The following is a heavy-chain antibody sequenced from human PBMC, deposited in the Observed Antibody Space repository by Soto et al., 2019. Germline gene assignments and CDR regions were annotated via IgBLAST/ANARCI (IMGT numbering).Heavy chain of an antibody. CDR2: ISYDGSNK. CDR1: GFTFSSYG. D-gene: IGHD3-9*01. V-gene: IGHV3-30*18. Sequence: GGSLRLSCAASGFTFSSYGMHWVRQAPGKGLEWVAVISYDGSNKYYADSVKGRFTISRDNSKNTLYLQMNSLRAEDTAVYYXAKDXXSVRYLDWLSALDYWGQAPLVTVSX. CDR3: AKDXXSVRYLDWLSALDY. J-gene: IGHJ4*02.